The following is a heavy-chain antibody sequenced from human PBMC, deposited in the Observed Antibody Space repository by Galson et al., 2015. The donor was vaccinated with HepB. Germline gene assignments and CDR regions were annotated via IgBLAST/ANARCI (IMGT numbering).Heavy chain of an antibody. D-gene: IGHD3-3*01. CDR3: ARASPLLRFLEQDY. Sequence: SLRLSCAASDFTFTNYTMHWVRQAPGRGLEWVALISFDGSNKYYADSVKGRFTISRDNSKNTLYLQMNSLRAADTAVYFCARASPLLRFLEQDYWGQGTLVTVSS. V-gene: IGHV3-30-3*01. CDR2: ISFDGSNK. CDR1: DFTFTNYT. J-gene: IGHJ4*02.